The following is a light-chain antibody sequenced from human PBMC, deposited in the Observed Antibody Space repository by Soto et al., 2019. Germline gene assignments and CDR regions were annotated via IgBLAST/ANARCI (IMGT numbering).Light chain of an antibody. CDR3: QQSYRPPPIT. CDR2: AAS. V-gene: IGKV1-39*01. Sequence: DIQMTQSPSSLSASVGDRVSITCRASQSIGTCLNWYQQKPGKAPQLLMYAASSLQSGVPSRFSGSGSGTDFTLTIISLQPEEFATYYCQQSYRPPPITFGQGTRLEIK. CDR1: QSIGTC. J-gene: IGKJ5*01.